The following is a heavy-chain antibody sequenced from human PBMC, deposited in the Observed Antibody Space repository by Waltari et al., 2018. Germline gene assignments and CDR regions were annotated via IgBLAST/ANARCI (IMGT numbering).Heavy chain of an antibody. CDR1: GGSISSSSYY. CDR2: ISGDGTTP. D-gene: IGHD6-13*01. Sequence: QLQLQESGPGLVKPSETLSLTCTVSGGSISSSSYYWGWIRQPPGKGLVWVSRISGDGTTPIYADSVKGRFTASRDNAKRTVYLQMNSLRAEDTAVYYCARAGYGAFDIWGQGTMVTVSS. V-gene: IGHV4-39*07. J-gene: IGHJ3*02. CDR3: ARAGYGAFDI.